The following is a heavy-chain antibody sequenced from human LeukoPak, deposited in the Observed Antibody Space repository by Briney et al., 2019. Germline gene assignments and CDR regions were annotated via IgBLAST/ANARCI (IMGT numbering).Heavy chain of an antibody. J-gene: IGHJ4*02. V-gene: IGHV1-2*02. CDR1: GYTFTGYY. CDR3: ARREVMVEFDY. D-gene: IGHD3-16*02. CDR2: INPNSGGT. Sequence: GASVKVSCKASGYTFTGYYIHWVRQAPGQGLEWMGWINPNSGGTNYAQKFQGRVTMTRDTSISTAYMELSRLTSDDTAVYYCARREVMVEFDYWGQGTLVTVSS.